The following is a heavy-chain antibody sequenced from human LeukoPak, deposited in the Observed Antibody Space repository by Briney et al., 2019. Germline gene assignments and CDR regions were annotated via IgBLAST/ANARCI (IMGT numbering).Heavy chain of an antibody. D-gene: IGHD2-2*01. CDR2: MYHTGSG. CDR3: ARRDCSRISCPFGH. Sequence: SETLSLTCTVSGVSVSSNYWSWIRQAPGKGLEWIGYMYHTGSGNYNPSLKSRVTISVDTSKNQFSLKLISVTAADTAVYYCARRDCSRISCPFGHWGQGTLVTVSS. J-gene: IGHJ4*02. V-gene: IGHV4-59*08. CDR1: GVSVSSNY.